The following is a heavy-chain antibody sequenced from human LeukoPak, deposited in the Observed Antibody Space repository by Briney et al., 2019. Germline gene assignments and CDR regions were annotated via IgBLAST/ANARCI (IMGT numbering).Heavy chain of an antibody. CDR1: GFTFSSYG. Sequence: PGGSLRLSCAASGFTFSSYGMSWVRQAPGKGLEWVSAISGSGGSTYYADSVKGRFTISRDNSKNTLYLQMNSLRAEDTAVYYCAKDTLRLPKNWFDPWGQGTLVTVSS. V-gene: IGHV3-23*01. CDR2: ISGSGGST. CDR3: AKDTLRLPKNWFDP. D-gene: IGHD3-3*01. J-gene: IGHJ5*02.